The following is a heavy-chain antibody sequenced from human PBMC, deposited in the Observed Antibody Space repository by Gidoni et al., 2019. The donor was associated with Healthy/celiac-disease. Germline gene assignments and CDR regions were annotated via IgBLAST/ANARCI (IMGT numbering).Heavy chain of an antibody. Sequence: QLQLQESGPGLVKPSETLSLTCTVSGGSISSSSYYWGWIRQPPGKGLEWIGSIYYSGSTYYNPSLKSRVTISVDTSKNQFSLKLSSVTAADTAVYYCARATIAVAGTYYYYYGMDVWGQGTTVTVSS. CDR3: ARATIAVAGTYYYYYGMDV. CDR1: GGSISSSSYY. CDR2: IYYSGST. V-gene: IGHV4-39*07. J-gene: IGHJ6*02. D-gene: IGHD6-19*01.